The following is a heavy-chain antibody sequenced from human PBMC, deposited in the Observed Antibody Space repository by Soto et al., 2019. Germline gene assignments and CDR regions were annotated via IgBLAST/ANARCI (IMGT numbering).Heavy chain of an antibody. J-gene: IGHJ6*02. D-gene: IGHD5-12*01. Sequence: QEQLVQSGAEVQKPGSSVKVSCKASGDSLSRHGISWVRQAPGQGLEWMGGIIPIFHITNYAQKFQGRLMIPADESTRTAYMELSRLGSDDSAVYFCVRVRVGSIPLNYDMDVWGQGTTVTVS. CDR2: IIPIFHIT. CDR3: VRVRVGSIPLNYDMDV. V-gene: IGHV1-69*01. CDR1: GDSLSRHG.